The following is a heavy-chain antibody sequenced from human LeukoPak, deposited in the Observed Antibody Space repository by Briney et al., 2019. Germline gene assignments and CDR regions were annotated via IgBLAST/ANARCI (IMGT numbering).Heavy chain of an antibody. CDR1: GGIFSSYA. Sequence: GASVKVSCKASGGIFSSYAINWVRQAPGQGLEWMGRVIPIFGSANYAQKFQGRVTITADKSTRTAYMELSSLRSEDTALYYCAKGSRLRKGGSYRFWGQGTLVTVSS. D-gene: IGHD3-16*02. J-gene: IGHJ4*02. CDR3: AKGSRLRKGGSYRF. V-gene: IGHV1-69*06. CDR2: VIPIFGSA.